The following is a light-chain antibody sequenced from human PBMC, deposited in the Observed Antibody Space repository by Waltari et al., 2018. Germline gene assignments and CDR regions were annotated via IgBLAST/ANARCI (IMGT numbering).Light chain of an antibody. CDR1: SPNIGSKT. Sequence: QSVLTQPPSASETSGPRVTISCSGSSPNIGSKTVHWYQQLPGTAPKLLIYSNDKRPSGVPERFSGSKSGTSASLAISGLQSEDEAEYYCAAWDDSLNAVVFGGGTKVTVL. J-gene: IGLJ2*01. V-gene: IGLV1-44*01. CDR3: AAWDDSLNAVV. CDR2: SND.